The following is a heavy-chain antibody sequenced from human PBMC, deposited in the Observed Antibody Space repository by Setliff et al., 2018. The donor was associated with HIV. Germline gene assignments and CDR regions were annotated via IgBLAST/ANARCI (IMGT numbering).Heavy chain of an antibody. CDR2: IYTSGST. J-gene: IGHJ6*02. V-gene: IGHV4-61*02. Sequence: PSETLSLTCTVSGGSINSGGYYWVWIRQPALKGLEWIGRIYTSGSTNYNPSLKSRVTISVDTSKNQFSLKLSSVTAADTAVYYCARIFGDQGYYYGMDVWGQGTTVTVSS. D-gene: IGHD3-3*01. CDR1: GGSINSGGYY. CDR3: ARIFGDQGYYYGMDV.